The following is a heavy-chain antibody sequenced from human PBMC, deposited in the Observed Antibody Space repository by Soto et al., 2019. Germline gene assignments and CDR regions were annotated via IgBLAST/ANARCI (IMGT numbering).Heavy chain of an antibody. CDR1: GGTFSSYT. J-gene: IGHJ6*03. V-gene: IGHV1-69*02. D-gene: IGHD2-2*01. Sequence: SVKVSCKASGGTFSSYTISWVRQAPGQGLEWMGRIIPILGIANYAQKFQGRVTITADKSTSTAYMELSSLRSEDTAVYYCATAEGGYCSSTSCQWGPCHYYYMDVWGKATTVTVSS. CDR2: IIPILGIA. CDR3: ATAEGGYCSSTSCQWGPCHYYYMDV.